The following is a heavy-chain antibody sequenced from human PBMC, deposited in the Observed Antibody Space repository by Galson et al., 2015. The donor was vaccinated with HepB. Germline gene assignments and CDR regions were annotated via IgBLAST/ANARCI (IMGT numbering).Heavy chain of an antibody. V-gene: IGHV3-11*06. D-gene: IGHD5-12*01. CDR1: GFIFSDYY. J-gene: IGHJ4*02. CDR2: ISSRSTHT. Sequence: SLRLSCAASGFIFSDYYMAWIRQAPGKGLEWVSYISSRSTHTNYADSVKGRFTISRDNAKNSLFLQIHSLTAEDTAVYYCARVWERGYDFDYWGQGTLVTVSS. CDR3: ARVWERGYDFDY.